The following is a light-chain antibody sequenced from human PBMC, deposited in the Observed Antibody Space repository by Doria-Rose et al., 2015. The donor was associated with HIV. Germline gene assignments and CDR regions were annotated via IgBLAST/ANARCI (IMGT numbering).Light chain of an antibody. V-gene: IGKV3-20*01. J-gene: IGKJ1*01. CDR1: QSVSVHY. Sequence: TQSPGTLSLSPGERATLSCRASQSVSVHYLDWYQQRPGQSPRLLIYGASSRATDIPDRFSGSGSGTDFTLTISRLEPEDFAVYYCHQYASSRTFGQGTKVEIK. CDR3: HQYASSRT. CDR2: GAS.